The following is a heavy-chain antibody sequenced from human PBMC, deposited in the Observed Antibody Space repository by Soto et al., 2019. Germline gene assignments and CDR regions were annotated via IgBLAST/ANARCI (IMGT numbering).Heavy chain of an antibody. D-gene: IGHD4-17*01. CDR1: GFTFSNYA. CDR3: VKHEGSMFGVTTPLYGMDV. CDR2: ISGRGGATT. Sequence: AQLLESGGDLVQPGGSLRLSCAASGFTFSNYAMSWVRQAPGKGLEWVSIISGRGGATTHYADYVKGRVTISRDNSKNTVFLQMSSMGAEDTGIYYCVKHEGSMFGVTTPLYGMDVWGQGTTVTVSS. V-gene: IGHV3-23*01. J-gene: IGHJ6*02.